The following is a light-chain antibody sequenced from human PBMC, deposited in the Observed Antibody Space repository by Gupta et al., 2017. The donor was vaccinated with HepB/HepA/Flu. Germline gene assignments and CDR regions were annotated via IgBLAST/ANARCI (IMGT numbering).Light chain of an antibody. V-gene: IGKV3-11*01. CDR2: DAS. CDR3: HQRSNWPPT. CDR1: QSVSSY. Sequence: EIVLTQSPATLSLSPGERATLSCRASQSVSSYLAWYQQKPGQAPRLLIYDASNRATCIPARFSGSWSGTDFTLTISSLEPEDFAVYYCHQRSNWPPTFGPGTKVDIK. J-gene: IGKJ3*01.